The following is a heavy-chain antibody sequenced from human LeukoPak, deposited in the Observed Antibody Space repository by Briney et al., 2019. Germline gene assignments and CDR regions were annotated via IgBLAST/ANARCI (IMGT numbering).Heavy chain of an antibody. CDR1: GYTFTGYY. J-gene: IGHJ4*02. CDR3: ARESAIAAALYY. D-gene: IGHD6-13*01. V-gene: IGHV1-2*02. Sequence: ASVKVSFKASGYTFTGYYMHWVRQAPGQGLEWMGWINPNSGGTNYAQKFQGRVTMTRDTSISTAYMELSRLRSDDTAVYYCARESAIAAALYYWGPGTLVTVSS. CDR2: INPNSGGT.